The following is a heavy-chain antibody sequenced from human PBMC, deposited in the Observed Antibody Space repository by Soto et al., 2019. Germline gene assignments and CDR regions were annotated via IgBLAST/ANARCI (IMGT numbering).Heavy chain of an antibody. Sequence: PGGSLRLSCAASGFTFSSYEMNWVRQAPGKGLEWVSYTSSSGSTIYYADSVKGRFTISRDNAKNSLYLQMNSLRAEDTAVYYCARDLVPRLRLESSSEFDYWGQGTLVTVSS. CDR1: GFTFSSYE. V-gene: IGHV3-48*03. J-gene: IGHJ4*02. CDR2: TSSSGSTI. D-gene: IGHD6-13*01. CDR3: ARDLVPRLRLESSSEFDY.